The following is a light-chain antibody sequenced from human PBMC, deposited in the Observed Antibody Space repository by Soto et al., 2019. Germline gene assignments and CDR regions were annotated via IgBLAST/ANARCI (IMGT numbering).Light chain of an antibody. V-gene: IGKV3-20*01. Sequence: IVLTQSPGILSLSPGERATLSCRASQSVSSSYLAWYQQKPGQAPRLLIYGASSRATGIPDRFSGSGSGTDFTLTISRLEPADFAVYYCQQYGSSPPITFGQGTRLEIK. CDR3: QQYGSSPPIT. CDR1: QSVSSSY. CDR2: GAS. J-gene: IGKJ5*01.